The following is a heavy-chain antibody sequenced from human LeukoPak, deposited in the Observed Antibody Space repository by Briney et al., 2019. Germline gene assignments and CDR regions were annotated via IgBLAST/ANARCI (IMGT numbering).Heavy chain of an antibody. Sequence: SETLSLTCTVSGGSISSSSYYWGWIRQPPGKGLEWIGSIYYSGSTYYNPSLKSRVTISVDTSKNQFSLKLSSVTAADTAVYYCARTSYSSSWYEGGALDIWGQGTMVTVSS. V-gene: IGHV4-39*01. CDR2: IYYSGST. J-gene: IGHJ3*02. CDR3: ARTSYSSSWYEGGALDI. D-gene: IGHD6-13*01. CDR1: GGSISSSSYY.